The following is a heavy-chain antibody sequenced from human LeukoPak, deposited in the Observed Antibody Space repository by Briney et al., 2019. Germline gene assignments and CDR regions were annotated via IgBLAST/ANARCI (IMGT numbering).Heavy chain of an antibody. Sequence: ASETLSLTCAVYGGSFSGYYWSWIRQPPGKGLEWIGEINHSGSTNYNPSLKSRVTISVDTPKNQFSLKLSSVTAADTAVYYCARGLILSRLGIQNWFDPWGQGTLVTVSS. J-gene: IGHJ5*02. D-gene: IGHD7-27*01. CDR1: GGSFSGYY. CDR2: INHSGST. CDR3: ARGLILSRLGIQNWFDP. V-gene: IGHV4-34*01.